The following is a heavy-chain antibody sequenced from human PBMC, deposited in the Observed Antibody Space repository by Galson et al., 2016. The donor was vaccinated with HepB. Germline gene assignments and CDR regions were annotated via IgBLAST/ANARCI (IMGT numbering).Heavy chain of an antibody. CDR3: ARQREDSYDDDDY. V-gene: IGHV5-10-1*01. CDR2: IDPSDSYT. Sequence: QSGAEVKKPGESLRISCQGSGYSFSSYWISWVRRMPGKGLEWMGRIDPSDSYTNYSPSFKGHVTISSDKSISTAYLQWSSLKASDTAMYYCARQREDSYDDDDYWGQGTLVTVSS. D-gene: IGHD5-18*01. CDR1: GYSFSSYW. J-gene: IGHJ4*02.